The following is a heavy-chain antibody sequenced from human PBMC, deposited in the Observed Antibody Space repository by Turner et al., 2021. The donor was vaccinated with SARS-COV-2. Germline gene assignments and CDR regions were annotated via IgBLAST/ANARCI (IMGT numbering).Heavy chain of an antibody. J-gene: IGHJ6*02. Sequence: EVQLVESGGGLVKPGGSLRLSCAASGFTLSSYSMNWVRQAPGKGLGWVSSISRSSSYIYYADSVKGRFTISRDNAKNSLYLQMNSLRAEDTAVYYCASIAAADPKYYHYYGMDVWGQGTTVTVSS. CDR2: ISRSSSYI. D-gene: IGHD6-13*01. CDR1: GFTLSSYS. V-gene: IGHV3-21*01. CDR3: ASIAAADPKYYHYYGMDV.